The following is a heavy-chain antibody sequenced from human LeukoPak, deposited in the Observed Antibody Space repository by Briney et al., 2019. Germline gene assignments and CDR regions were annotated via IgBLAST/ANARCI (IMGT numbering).Heavy chain of an antibody. CDR1: GFTFSSYW. Sequence: GGSLRLSCAASGFTFSSYWMHWVRQAPGKGLEWVAVIWYDGSNKYYADSVKGRFTISRDNSKNTLYLQMNSLRAEDTAVYYCARDFYQAPYGMDVWGQGTTVTVSS. D-gene: IGHD2-2*01. CDR2: IWYDGSNK. V-gene: IGHV3-33*08. J-gene: IGHJ6*02. CDR3: ARDFYQAPYGMDV.